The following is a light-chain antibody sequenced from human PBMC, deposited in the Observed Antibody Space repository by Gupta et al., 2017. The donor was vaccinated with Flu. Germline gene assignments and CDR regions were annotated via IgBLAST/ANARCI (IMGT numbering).Light chain of an antibody. Sequence: EIVLTQSPATLSLSQGEGASLSCGASQSVSSNLLAWYQHKPGLAPRLLIYDGPKRAAGIPDRFSGSGSRTDFTLTISRLEPEDFAVYYCQQYGNSYSVTFGQGTKLEI. CDR2: DGP. J-gene: IGKJ2*01. CDR3: QQYGNSYSVT. CDR1: QSVSSNL. V-gene: IGKV3D-20*01.